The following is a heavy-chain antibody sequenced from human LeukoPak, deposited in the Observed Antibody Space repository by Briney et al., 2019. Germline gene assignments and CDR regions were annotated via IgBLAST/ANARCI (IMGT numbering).Heavy chain of an antibody. V-gene: IGHV3-30*02. CDR3: AKDNTFGGVIVVYYFDY. D-gene: IGHD3-16*02. CDR2: IRYDGSNK. J-gene: IGHJ4*02. CDR1: GFTFSSYG. Sequence: GGSLRLSCAASGFTFSSYGMHWVRQAPGKGLEWVAFIRYDGSNKYYADSVRGRFTISRDNSKNTLYLQMNSLRAEDTAVYYCAKDNTFGGVIVVYYFDYWGQGTLVTVSS.